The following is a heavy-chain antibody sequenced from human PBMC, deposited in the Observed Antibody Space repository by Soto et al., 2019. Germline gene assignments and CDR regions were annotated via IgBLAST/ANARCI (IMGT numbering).Heavy chain of an antibody. V-gene: IGHV3-23*01. CDR1: GFTFSSYA. Sequence: PGGSLRLSCAASGFTFSSYAMSWVRQAPGKGLEWVSAISGSGGSTYYADSVKGRFTISRDNSKNTLYLQMNSLRAEDTAVYYCAKDLDCGGDCFFYYYYYGMDVWGQGTTVTVSS. J-gene: IGHJ6*02. D-gene: IGHD2-21*02. CDR2: ISGSGGST. CDR3: AKDLDCGGDCFFYYYYYGMDV.